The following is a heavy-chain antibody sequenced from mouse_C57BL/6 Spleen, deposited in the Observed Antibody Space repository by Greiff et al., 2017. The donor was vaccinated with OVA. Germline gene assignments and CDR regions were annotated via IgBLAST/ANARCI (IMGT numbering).Heavy chain of an antibody. V-gene: IGHV1-53*01. D-gene: IGHD2-12*01. CDR3: ARPFYDRDWYFDV. Sequence: QVQLKQPGTELVKPGASVKLSCKASGYTFTSYWMHWVKQRPGQGLEWIGNINPSNGGTNYNEKFKSKATLTVDKSSSTAYMQLSSLTSEDSAVYYCARPFYDRDWYFDVWGTGTTVTVSS. J-gene: IGHJ1*03. CDR1: GYTFTSYW. CDR2: INPSNGGT.